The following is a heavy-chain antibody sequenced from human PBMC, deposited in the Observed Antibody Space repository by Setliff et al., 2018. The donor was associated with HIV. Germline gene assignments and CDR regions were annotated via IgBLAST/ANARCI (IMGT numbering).Heavy chain of an antibody. Sequence: PGGSLRLSCAASGFIFDVFAMHWVRQVPGKGLEWISLISWKGVNTYYSDSVKGRFTISRDNAKNSLYLQMDSLRVEDTAVYYCARPFDQWGQGALVTGSS. CDR1: GFIFDVFA. CDR3: ARPFDQ. D-gene: IGHD6-25*01. CDR2: ISWKGVNT. V-gene: IGHV3-43D*03. J-gene: IGHJ4*02.